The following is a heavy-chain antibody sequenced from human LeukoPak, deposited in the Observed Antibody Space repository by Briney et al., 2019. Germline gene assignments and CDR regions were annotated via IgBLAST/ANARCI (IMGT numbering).Heavy chain of an antibody. CDR2: ISAYNGNT. Sequence: ASVKVSFKASVYTFTIYGISWVRQAPGQGLEWMGWISAYNGNTNYAQKLQGRVTMTTDTSTSTAYMELRSLRSDDTAVYYCARELRIVGATQYYYYMDVWGKGTTVTVSS. CDR3: ARELRIVGATQYYYYMDV. J-gene: IGHJ6*03. V-gene: IGHV1-18*01. D-gene: IGHD1-26*01. CDR1: VYTFTIYG.